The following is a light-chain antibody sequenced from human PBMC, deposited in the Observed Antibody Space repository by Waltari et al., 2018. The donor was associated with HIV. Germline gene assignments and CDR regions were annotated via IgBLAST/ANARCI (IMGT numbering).Light chain of an antibody. Sequence: GSPGQSITISCTGTSSDVGGYNYVSWYQQHPGKAPKLMVYDVSNRLAGVSNRFSGSKSGNTASLTISGLQAEDEADYYCSSYTSSNTLPYVFGTGTKVTVL. J-gene: IGLJ1*01. CDR1: SSDVGGYNY. CDR2: DVS. V-gene: IGLV2-14*03. CDR3: SSYTSSNTLPYV.